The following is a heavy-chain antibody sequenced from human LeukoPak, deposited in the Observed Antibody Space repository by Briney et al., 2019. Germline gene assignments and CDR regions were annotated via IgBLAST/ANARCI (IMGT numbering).Heavy chain of an antibody. J-gene: IGHJ3*02. CDR3: ARGGIVGATADAFDI. D-gene: IGHD1-26*01. CDR1: GGSISSYY. Sequence: PSETLSLTCTVSGGSISSYYWRWIRQPPGKGLEWIGEINHSGSTNYNPSLKSRVTISVDTSKNQFSLRLSSVTAEDSAMYYCARGGIVGATADAFDIWGQGTMVTVSS. V-gene: IGHV4-34*01. CDR2: INHSGST.